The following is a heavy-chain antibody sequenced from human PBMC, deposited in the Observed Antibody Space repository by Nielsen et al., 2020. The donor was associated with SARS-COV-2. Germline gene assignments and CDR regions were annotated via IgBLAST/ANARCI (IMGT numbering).Heavy chain of an antibody. V-gene: IGHV3-13*04. J-gene: IGHJ6*02. CDR1: GFTFSSYD. Sequence: GESLKISCAASGFTFSSYDLHWVRQAAGRGLEWVSGVGTAGDTYYADSVKGRFTISRDNSKNTLYLQMNSLRAEDTAVYYCARDLAPYCSSTSCYDGMDVWGQGTTVTVSS. D-gene: IGHD2-2*01. CDR2: VGTAGDT. CDR3: ARDLAPYCSSTSCYDGMDV.